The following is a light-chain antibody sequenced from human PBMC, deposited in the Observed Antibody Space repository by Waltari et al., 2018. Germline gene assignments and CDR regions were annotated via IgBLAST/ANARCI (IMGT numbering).Light chain of an antibody. J-gene: IGLJ2*01. CDR1: GRDVGGYDY. V-gene: IGLV2-14*01. CDR3: SSYTSSGVV. CDR2: DVY. Sequence: SALTQPASVSGSPGQEIIISCTGIGRDVGGYDYVSLYQQYPGKAPRLIIYDVYNRPSGVSNRFSGSKSDNTASLTISGLQAEDESVYYCSSYTSSGVVFGGGTKLTVL.